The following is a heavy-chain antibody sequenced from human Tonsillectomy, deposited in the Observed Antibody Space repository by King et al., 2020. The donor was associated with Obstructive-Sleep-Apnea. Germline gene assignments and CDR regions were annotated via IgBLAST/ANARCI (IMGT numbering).Heavy chain of an antibody. CDR3: ARLGRITMIVVVPDAFDI. V-gene: IGHV3-7*01. J-gene: IGHJ3*02. CDR2: IKQDGSEK. D-gene: IGHD3-22*01. CDR1: GFTFSSYW. Sequence: QLVQSGGGLVQPGGSLRLSCAASGFTFSSYWMSWVRQAPGKGLEWVANIKQDGSEKYYVDSVKGRFTIPRDNAKTSLYLQMNSLRAEDTAVYYCARLGRITMIVVVPDAFDIWGQGTMVTVSS.